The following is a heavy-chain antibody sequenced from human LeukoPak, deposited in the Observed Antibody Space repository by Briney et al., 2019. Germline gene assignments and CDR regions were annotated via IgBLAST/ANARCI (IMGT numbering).Heavy chain of an antibody. J-gene: IGHJ4*02. CDR1: GFTFNTYS. CDR3: LRGDRRDY. V-gene: IGHV3-21*06. CDR2: IDSSGGYM. Sequence: GGSLRLSCEASGFTFNTYSMNWARQAPGKGLEWVSSIDSSGGYMFYADSVKGRFIISRDNPKDSLYLQMNSLRVEDTAVYYCLRGDRRDYWGQGTLVTVSS.